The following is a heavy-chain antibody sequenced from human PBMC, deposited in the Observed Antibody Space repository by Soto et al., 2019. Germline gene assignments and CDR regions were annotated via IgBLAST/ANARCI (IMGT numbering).Heavy chain of an antibody. CDR1: GYTFTAYG. J-gene: IGHJ4*02. D-gene: IGHD4-17*01. Sequence: ASVKVSCKTSGYTFTAYGISWFRQAPGQGLEWMGWISPYNGKTNYIQEFQDRVTITTDTSATTVYMDLRTLKSDDTAIYFCARAEYGATKIYAFDHWGQGTLVTVSS. V-gene: IGHV1-18*01. CDR2: ISPYNGKT. CDR3: ARAEYGATKIYAFDH.